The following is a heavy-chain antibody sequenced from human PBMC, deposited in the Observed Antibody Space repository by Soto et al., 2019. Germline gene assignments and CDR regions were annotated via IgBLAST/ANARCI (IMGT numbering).Heavy chain of an antibody. J-gene: IGHJ6*02. CDR3: ARARGNYYGSGSYYYYYYGMDV. D-gene: IGHD3-10*01. CDR1: GGTFMSYA. CDR2: IIPIFGTA. V-gene: IGHV1-69*06. Sequence: GXSVKVSFKASGGTFMSYAISWVREAPGQGLEWMGGIIPIFGTANYAQKFQGRVTITADKSTSTAYMELSSLRSEDTAVYYCARARGNYYGSGSYYYYYYGMDVWGQGTTVTVSS.